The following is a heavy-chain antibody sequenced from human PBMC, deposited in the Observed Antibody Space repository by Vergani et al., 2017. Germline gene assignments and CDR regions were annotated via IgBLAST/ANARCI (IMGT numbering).Heavy chain of an antibody. J-gene: IGHJ6*02. V-gene: IGHV4-59*01. CDR1: GGPISSYY. CDR3: ARDSHDSLYYYGMDV. D-gene: IGHD3-3*01. CDR2: IYYSGST. Sequence: QVQLQESGPGRVKPSETRSLTCTVSGGPISSYYWGWIRQPPGKVLGWIGKIYYSGSTNYNPSLKSRVTISVDTSKNQFSLKLSSVTAADTAVYYCARDSHDSLYYYGMDVWGQGTTVTVSS.